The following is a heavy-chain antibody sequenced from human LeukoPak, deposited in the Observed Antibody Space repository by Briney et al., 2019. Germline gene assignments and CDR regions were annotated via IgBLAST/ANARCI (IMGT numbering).Heavy chain of an antibody. Sequence: GGSLRLSCAVSGITLSNYGMSWVRLAPGKGLEWVAGISDSGGRTNYADSVKGRFTISRDNAKNEVYLQMNSLRAEDTAVYYCVRDLILVWTPGDDFDFWGQGTLVTVSS. J-gene: IGHJ4*02. CDR3: VRDLILVWTPGDDFDF. D-gene: IGHD2-8*01. CDR1: GITLSNYG. V-gene: IGHV3-23*01. CDR2: ISDSGGRT.